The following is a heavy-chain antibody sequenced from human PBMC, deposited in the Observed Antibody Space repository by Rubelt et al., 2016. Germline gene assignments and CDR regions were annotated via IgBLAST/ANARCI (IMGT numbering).Heavy chain of an antibody. CDR2: INHSGST. J-gene: IGHJ4*02. V-gene: IGHV4-34*01. CDR1: GGSFSGYY. D-gene: IGHD3-22*01. CDR3: AETYYYDSSGYYEEY. Sequence: QVQLQQWGAGLLKPSETLSLTCAVYGGSFSGYYWSWIRQPPGKGLEWIGEINHSGSTNYNPSLKSRVTISVDTSKNQFSLKLSSVTAADTAVYYCAETYYYDSSGYYEEYWGQGTLVTVSS.